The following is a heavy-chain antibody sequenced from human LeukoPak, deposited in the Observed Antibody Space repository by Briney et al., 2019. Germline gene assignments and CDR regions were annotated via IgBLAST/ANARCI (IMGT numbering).Heavy chain of an antibody. D-gene: IGHD5-12*01. CDR3: AKGGDIVATSAYFDH. Sequence: GGSLRLSCAASGFTFGDYGMHWVRQAPGKGLEWVSSISWNSGRTGYADSVKVRFTISRDDAKNSLYLQMNSLRAEDSAFYYCAKGGDIVATSAYFDHWGQGALVTVSS. CDR1: GFTFGDYG. J-gene: IGHJ4*02. V-gene: IGHV3-9*01. CDR2: ISWNSGRT.